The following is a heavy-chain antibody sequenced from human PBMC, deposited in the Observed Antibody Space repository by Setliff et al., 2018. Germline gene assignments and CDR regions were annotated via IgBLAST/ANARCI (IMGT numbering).Heavy chain of an antibody. D-gene: IGHD2-2*01. V-gene: IGHV1-18*01. CDR1: GYSFTNYG. CDR3: ARGPPDFVVVPAAAKFDY. J-gene: IGHJ4*02. Sequence: ASVKVSCKTSGYSFTNYGINWVRQAPGQGLEWMGWNSVYAREFQGRVTMTIDTPTSTAYMELRSLRDDDTAVYYCARGPPDFVVVPAAAKFDYWGPGTLVTVSS. CDR2: NSV.